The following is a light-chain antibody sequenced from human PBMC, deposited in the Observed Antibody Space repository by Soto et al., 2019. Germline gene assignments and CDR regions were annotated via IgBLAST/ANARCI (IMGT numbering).Light chain of an antibody. J-gene: IGKJ4*01. V-gene: IGKV3-20*01. CDR3: QQYGSSPPIT. CDR2: GAS. Sequence: EIVLTQSPGTLSLSPGERATLSRRASQSVSSSYLAWYQQKPGQAPRLLIYGASSRATGIPDRFSGSGSGTDFTLTISRLEPEDFAVYYGQQYGSSPPITFGGGTKVEIK. CDR1: QSVSSSY.